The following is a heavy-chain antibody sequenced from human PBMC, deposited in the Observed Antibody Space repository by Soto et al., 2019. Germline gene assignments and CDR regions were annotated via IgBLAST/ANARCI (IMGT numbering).Heavy chain of an antibody. CDR2: INPSGGST. J-gene: IGHJ3*02. CDR1: GYTFISYY. V-gene: IGHV1-46*01. Sequence: ASVKVSCKASGYTFISYYMHWGRQAPGQGLEWMGIINPSGGSTSYAQKFQGRVTMTRDTSTSTVYMELSSLRSEDTAVYFCARDSGYKDAFDIWGQGTMVTVSS. CDR3: ARDSGYKDAFDI. D-gene: IGHD5-18*01.